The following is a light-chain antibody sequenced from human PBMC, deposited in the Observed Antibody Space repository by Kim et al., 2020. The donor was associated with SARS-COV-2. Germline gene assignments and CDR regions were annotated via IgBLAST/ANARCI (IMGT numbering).Light chain of an antibody. CDR2: VNSDGSH. J-gene: IGLJ6*01. CDR3: QTWGTGIRV. V-gene: IGLV4-69*01. Sequence: SVKLTCTLNSGNSSYAIAWHQQQPEKGPRYLMKVNSDGSHSKGDGIPDRFSGSSAGAERYLTISSLQSEDEADYYCQTWGTGIRVFGGGTKVTVL. CDR1: SGNSSYA.